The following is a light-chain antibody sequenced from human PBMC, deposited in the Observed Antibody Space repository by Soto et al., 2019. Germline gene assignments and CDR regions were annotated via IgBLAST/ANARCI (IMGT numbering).Light chain of an antibody. V-gene: IGKV1-39*01. CDR3: QQHSTWPLT. Sequence: DIQMTQSPSTLSASVGDRVTITCRASQSISSYLNWYQQKPGKAPKLLIYAASSLQSGVPSRFSGSGSGTDFTLTISSLEPEDFGVYYCQQHSTWPLTFGGGTKVDI. CDR1: QSISSY. CDR2: AAS. J-gene: IGKJ4*01.